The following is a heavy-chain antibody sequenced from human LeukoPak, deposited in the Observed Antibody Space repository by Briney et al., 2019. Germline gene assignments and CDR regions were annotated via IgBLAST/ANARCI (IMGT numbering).Heavy chain of an antibody. Sequence: SETLSLTCTVSGGPIRSYYWRWIRQPPGKGLEWIGYIYTSGSANYNPSLESRVTISVDTSKNQFSLKLSSVTAADTAVYYCARGRYFDWVFYFDLWGQGTLVTVSS. CDR1: GGPIRSYY. J-gene: IGHJ4*02. D-gene: IGHD3-9*01. CDR2: IYTSGSA. CDR3: ARGRYFDWVFYFDL. V-gene: IGHV4-4*09.